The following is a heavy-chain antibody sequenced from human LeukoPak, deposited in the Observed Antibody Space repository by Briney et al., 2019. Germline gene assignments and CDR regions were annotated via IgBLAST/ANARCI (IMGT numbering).Heavy chain of an antibody. V-gene: IGHV4-59*01. CDR1: GGSISSYY. CDR2: IYYLGST. CDR3: ARDRSGWYFDL. Sequence: SETLSLTCTVSGGSISSYYWSWIRQPPGKGLEWVGHIYYLGSTNYNPSLKSRVTISVDTSKNQFSLKLSSVTAADTAVYYCARDRSGWYFDLWGRGTLVTVSS. J-gene: IGHJ2*01. D-gene: IGHD3-3*01.